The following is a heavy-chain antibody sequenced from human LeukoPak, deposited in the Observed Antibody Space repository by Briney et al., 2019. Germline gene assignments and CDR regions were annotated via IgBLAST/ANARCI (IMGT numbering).Heavy chain of an antibody. CDR3: ARGIQLWSFDY. J-gene: IGHJ4*02. V-gene: IGHV5-51*03. CDR2: IYPGDSDI. D-gene: IGHD5-18*01. CDR1: GYSFTTYW. Sequence: KPGESLKISCKGSGYSFTTYWIGWVRQVPGKGLDWMGIIYPGDSDIRYTPSFQGQVTISVDKSISTAYLQWSSLKASDTAMYYCARGIQLWSFDYWGQGTLVTVSS.